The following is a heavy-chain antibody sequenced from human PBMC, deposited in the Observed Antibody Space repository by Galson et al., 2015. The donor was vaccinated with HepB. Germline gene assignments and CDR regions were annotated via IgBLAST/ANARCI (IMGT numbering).Heavy chain of an antibody. V-gene: IGHV3-23*01. CDR2: ISGSGGST. Sequence: SLRLSCAASGFTFSSYAMSWVRQAPGKGLKWVSGISGSGGSTYYADSVKGRFTISRDNSKNTLYVQMNSLRAEDTAVYYCAVDSSGYLGGYWGQGTLVTVSS. CDR1: GFTFSSYA. J-gene: IGHJ4*02. CDR3: AVDSSGYLGGY. D-gene: IGHD3-22*01.